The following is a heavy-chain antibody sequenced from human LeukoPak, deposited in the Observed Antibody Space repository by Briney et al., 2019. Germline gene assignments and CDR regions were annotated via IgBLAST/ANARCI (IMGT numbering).Heavy chain of an antibody. Sequence: SQTLSLTGTGSGGSINSGDYYWSWIRQPPGKGLEWNGYIYYTGSTYYNPSLNSLVTISVKTSKNQYPRKLSSVTAADTVVYYCARDTYERKEHYYYGMDVWGQGTTVTVSS. CDR3: ARDTYERKEHYYYGMDV. CDR1: GGSINSGDYY. D-gene: IGHD3-22*01. J-gene: IGHJ6*01. V-gene: IGHV4-30-4*01. CDR2: IYYTGST.